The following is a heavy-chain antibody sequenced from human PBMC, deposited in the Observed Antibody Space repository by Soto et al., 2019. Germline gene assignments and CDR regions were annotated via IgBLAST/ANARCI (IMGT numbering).Heavy chain of an antibody. CDR2: INPNSGGT. CDR1: GYTFTGYY. Sequence: QVQLVQSGAEVKKPGASVKVSCKASGYTFTGYYMHWVRQAPGQGLEWMGWINPNSGGTNYAQKFQGWVTMTRDTSISTAYMERSRLRSDDKAVYYCARGNPGTGYAFDIWGQGTMVTVSS. V-gene: IGHV1-2*04. CDR3: ARGNPGTGYAFDI. D-gene: IGHD1-1*01. J-gene: IGHJ3*02.